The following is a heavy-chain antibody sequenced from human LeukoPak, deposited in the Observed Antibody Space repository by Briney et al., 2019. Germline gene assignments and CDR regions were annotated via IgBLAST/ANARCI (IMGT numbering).Heavy chain of an antibody. D-gene: IGHD6-6*01. J-gene: IGHJ4*02. Sequence: GGSLRLSCAASGFTFSSNAMSWVRQAPGKGLDGVSPISGSGGSTYYADSVKGRFTISRDNSKNTLYLQMNSLRAEDTAVYYCAKEGSIAASPWEYDYWGQGTLVTVSS. V-gene: IGHV3-23*01. CDR1: GFTFSSNA. CDR2: ISGSGGST. CDR3: AKEGSIAASPWEYDY.